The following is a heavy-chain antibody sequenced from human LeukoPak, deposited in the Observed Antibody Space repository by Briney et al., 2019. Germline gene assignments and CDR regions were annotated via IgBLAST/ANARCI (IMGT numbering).Heavy chain of an antibody. CDR2: ISSSSSTI. CDR3: ARDVGSGWSAGFGY. CDR1: GFTFSSYS. D-gene: IGHD6-19*01. V-gene: IGHV3-48*01. Sequence: GGSLRLSCAASGFTFSSYSKNWVRQAPGKGLEWVSYISSSSSTIYYADSVKGRFTISRDNAKNSLYLQMNSLRAEDTAVYYCARDVGSGWSAGFGYWGQGTLVTVSS. J-gene: IGHJ4*02.